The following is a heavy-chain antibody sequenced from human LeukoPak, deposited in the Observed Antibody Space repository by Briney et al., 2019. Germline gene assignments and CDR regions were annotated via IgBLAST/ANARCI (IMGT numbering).Heavy chain of an antibody. D-gene: IGHD2-15*01. J-gene: IGHJ4*02. CDR3: AKEPVEGYCSGGSCKYFDY. V-gene: IGHV3-23*01. CDR1: GFTFSSYA. CDR2: ISGSGGST. Sequence: GGSLRLSCAASGFTFSSYAMSWVRQAPGKGLEWVSAISGSGGSTYYADSVKGRFTISRDNSKNTLYLQMNSLRAEDTAVYYCAKEPVEGYCSGGSCKYFDYWGQGTLVTVSS.